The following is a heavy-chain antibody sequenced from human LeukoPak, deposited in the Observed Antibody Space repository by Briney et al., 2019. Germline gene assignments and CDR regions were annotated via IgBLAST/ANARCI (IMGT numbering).Heavy chain of an antibody. CDR3: AKDAQRGFDYSNSLEN. D-gene: IGHD4-11*01. V-gene: IGHV3-33*06. CDR2: IWNDGSNK. J-gene: IGHJ4*02. Sequence: GGSLRLSCAASRFTFSHYGMHWVRQAPGKGLEWVAVIWNDGSNKYYADSVKGRFTVSRDNSQNRLYLQMNSLRPEDTAVYHCAKDAQRGFDYSNSLENWGQGTLVTVSS. CDR1: RFTFSHYG.